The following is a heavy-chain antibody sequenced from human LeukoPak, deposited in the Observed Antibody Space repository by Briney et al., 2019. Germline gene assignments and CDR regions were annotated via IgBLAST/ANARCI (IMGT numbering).Heavy chain of an antibody. Sequence: ASVKVSCKVSGYTFTDYYMHWVRQAPGQGLEWMGIINPSGGSTSYAQKFQGRVTMTRDTSTSTVYMELSSLRSEDTAVYYCARDSFVWFGDREFWGQGTLVTVSS. J-gene: IGHJ4*02. CDR1: GYTFTDYY. CDR2: INPSGGST. V-gene: IGHV1-46*01. CDR3: ARDSFVWFGDREF. D-gene: IGHD3-10*01.